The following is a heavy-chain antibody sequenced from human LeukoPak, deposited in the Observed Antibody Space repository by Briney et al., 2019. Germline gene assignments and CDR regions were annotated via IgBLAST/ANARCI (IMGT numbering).Heavy chain of an antibody. V-gene: IGHV1-8*01. CDR1: GYTFTSYD. CDR3: ARGNRLYTSSWSSLAFDI. Sequence: ASVKVSCKASGYTFTSYDINWVRQASGQGLEWMGWLNPISGYTGYAQNFQGRVTMTGDTSISTAYMELSSLKSEDAAVYYCARGNRLYTSSWSSLAFDIWGQGTMVTVSS. J-gene: IGHJ3*02. CDR2: LNPISGYT. D-gene: IGHD6-13*01.